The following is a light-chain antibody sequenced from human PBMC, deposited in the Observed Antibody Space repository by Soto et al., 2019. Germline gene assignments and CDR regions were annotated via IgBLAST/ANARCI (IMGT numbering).Light chain of an antibody. CDR3: QHYNSYGT. J-gene: IGKJ1*01. Sequence: IKITQSPSSLSATVGDTFTITCRASQNIDRWVAWYQQKSGKAPKILIYHASSLETGVPSRFSGSGSGTEFTLTISSVQPDDFASYYCQHYNSYGTFGQGTKVDIK. CDR1: QNIDRW. CDR2: HAS. V-gene: IGKV1-5*01.